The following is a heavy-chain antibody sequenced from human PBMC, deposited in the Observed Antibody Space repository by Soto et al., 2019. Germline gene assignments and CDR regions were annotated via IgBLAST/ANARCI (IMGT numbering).Heavy chain of an antibody. D-gene: IGHD2-8*01. J-gene: IGHJ4*02. CDR1: GFTFSSYW. CDR2: INSDGSST. CDR3: ASGTNGAFFVY. Sequence: GGSLRLSCAASGFTFSSYWMHWVRQAPGKGLVWVSRINSDGSSTSYADSVKGRFTISRDNAKNTLYLQMNSLRAEDTAVYYCASGTNGAFFVYWGQGILVTVSS. V-gene: IGHV3-74*01.